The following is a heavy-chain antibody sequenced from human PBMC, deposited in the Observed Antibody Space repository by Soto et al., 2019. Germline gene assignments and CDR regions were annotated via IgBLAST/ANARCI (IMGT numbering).Heavy chain of an antibody. D-gene: IGHD1-26*01. J-gene: IGHJ4*02. CDR2: VYYTGST. V-gene: IGHV4-59*01. CDR1: GGSTRNYY. Sequence: SETLSLTCTVSGGSTRNYYWSWIRQPPRKGLEWIGYVYYTGSTNYIPSLESRVTISVDPSNRQFSLTLNSVTAADTAIYYCARTIHSGSFSQLDYWGQGIQVTVSS. CDR3: ARTIHSGSFSQLDY.